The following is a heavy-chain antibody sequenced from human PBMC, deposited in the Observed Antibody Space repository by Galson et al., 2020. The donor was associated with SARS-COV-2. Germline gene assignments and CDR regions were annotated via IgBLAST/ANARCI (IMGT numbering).Heavy chain of an antibody. V-gene: IGHV2-70*04. CDR2: LDWDDDK. CDR1: GFSLSTSGMR. CDR3: ARIAAAGYYFDY. Sequence: SGPTLVKPTQTLTLTCTFSGFSLSTSGMRVSWIRQPPGKALEWLARLDWDDDKFYSTSLKTRLTISKDTSKNQVVLTMTNMDPVDTATYYCARIAAAGYYFDYWGQGTLVTVSS. J-gene: IGHJ4*02. D-gene: IGHD6-13*01.